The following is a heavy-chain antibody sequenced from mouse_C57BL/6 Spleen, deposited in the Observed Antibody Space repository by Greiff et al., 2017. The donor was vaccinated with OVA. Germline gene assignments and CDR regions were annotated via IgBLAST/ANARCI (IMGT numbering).Heavy chain of an antibody. D-gene: IGHD1-1*01. J-gene: IGHJ1*03. CDR2: FYPGSGSI. CDR1: GYTFTEYT. CDR3: ARHVSITTVVADWYFDV. V-gene: IGHV1-62-2*01. Sequence: QVQLQQSGAELVKPGASVKLSCKASGYTFTEYTIHWVKQRSGQGLEWIGWFYPGSGSIKYNEKFKDKATLTADKSSSTVYMALSRLTSEDSAVYFCARHVSITTVVADWYFDVWGTGTTVTVSS.